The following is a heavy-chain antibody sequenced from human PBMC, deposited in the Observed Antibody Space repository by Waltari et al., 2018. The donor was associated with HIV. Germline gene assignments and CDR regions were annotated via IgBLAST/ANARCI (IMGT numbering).Heavy chain of an antibody. CDR3: TTVILTGETIDY. J-gene: IGHJ4*02. D-gene: IGHD3-9*01. Sequence: EVQLVESGGGLVKPGGSLRLSCAASGFTFSNAWMSWVRQAPGKGLEWVGRNKSKTDGGTTDYAAPVKGRFTISRDDSKNTLYLQMNSLKTEDTAVYYCTTVILTGETIDYWGQGTLVTVSS. CDR1: GFTFSNAW. CDR2: NKSKTDGGTT. V-gene: IGHV3-15*01.